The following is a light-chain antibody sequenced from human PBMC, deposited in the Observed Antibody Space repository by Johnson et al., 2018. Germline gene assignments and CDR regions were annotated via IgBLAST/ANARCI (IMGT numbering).Light chain of an antibody. J-gene: IGLJ1*01. CDR2: ENN. Sequence: QSVLTQPPSVSAAPGQKVTIPCSGSSSNIGNNYVSWYQQLPGTAPKLLIYENNKRPSGIPDRFSGSKSGTSATLGITGLQTGDEADYYCGTWDSGLSAGNVFGTGTKVTAL. V-gene: IGLV1-51*02. CDR1: SSNIGNNY. CDR3: GTWDSGLSAGNV.